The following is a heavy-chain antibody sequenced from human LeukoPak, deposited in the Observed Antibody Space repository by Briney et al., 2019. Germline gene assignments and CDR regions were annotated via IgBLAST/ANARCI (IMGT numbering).Heavy chain of an antibody. V-gene: IGHV3-33*01. CDR2: VRDDGYNK. CDR3: ARDVGLRYFFDS. CDR1: GFTFSNYG. Sequence: GGSLRLSCAASGFTFSNYGMHWVRQAPGKGLEWVAVVRDDGYNKYYAESVKGRCTISRDNSKTTVYLEMSSLRADDTAIYFCARDVGLRYFFDSWGQGTLVTVSS. D-gene: IGHD3-3*01. J-gene: IGHJ4*02.